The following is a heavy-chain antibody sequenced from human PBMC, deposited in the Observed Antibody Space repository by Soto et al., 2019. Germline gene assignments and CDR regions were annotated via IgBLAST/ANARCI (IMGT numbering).Heavy chain of an antibody. Sequence: SQTLXLTCAISGDSVSSNSPAWNWIRQSPSRGLEWLGRTYYRSKWYNDYAVSVKSRITINPDTSKNQFSLQLNSVTPEDTAVYYCARDPGRGAMVIFSGLDYWGQGTLVTVSS. CDR2: TYYRSKWYN. CDR3: ARDPGRGAMVIFSGLDY. CDR1: GDSVSSNSPA. D-gene: IGHD5-18*01. J-gene: IGHJ4*02. V-gene: IGHV6-1*01.